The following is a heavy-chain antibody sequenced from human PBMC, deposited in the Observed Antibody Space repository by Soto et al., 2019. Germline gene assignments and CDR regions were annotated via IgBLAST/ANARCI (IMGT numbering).Heavy chain of an antibody. V-gene: IGHV3-11*06. CDR3: ARARIVNYYFYGMGV. Sequence: QVQLVESGGGLVKPGGSLRLSCAASGFTFSDYYMSWIRQAPGKGLEWVSYISSSSNYTNYAEYVKGRFTISRDNTKNSLYLQMNSLSALDTAVYYCARARIVNYYFYGMGVWGQGTTGTVSS. D-gene: IGHD3-22*01. CDR1: GFTFSDYY. CDR2: ISSSSNYT. J-gene: IGHJ6*02.